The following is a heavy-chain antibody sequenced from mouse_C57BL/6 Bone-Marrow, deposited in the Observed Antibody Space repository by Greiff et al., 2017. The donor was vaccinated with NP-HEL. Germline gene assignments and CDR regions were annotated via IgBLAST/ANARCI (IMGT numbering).Heavy chain of an antibody. Sequence: EVKLQESGPGLVKPSQSLSLTCSVTGYSITSGYYWNWIRQFPGNKLEWMGYISYDGSNNYNPTFKNRTTITLDTSKNQFFLKLNSVTTEDTATYYCAKEDGSSYDWFAYWGQGTLVTVSA. CDR3: AKEDGSSYDWFAY. CDR2: ISYDGSN. J-gene: IGHJ3*01. CDR1: GYSITSGYY. D-gene: IGHD1-1*01. V-gene: IGHV3-6*01.